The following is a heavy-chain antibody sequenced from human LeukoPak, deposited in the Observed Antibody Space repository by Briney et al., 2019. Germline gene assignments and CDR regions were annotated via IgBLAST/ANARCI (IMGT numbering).Heavy chain of an antibody. CDR2: INHSGST. D-gene: IGHD6-19*01. Sequence: SETLSLTCAVYGGSFSGYYWSSIRQPPGKGLEWIGEINHSGSTYYNPSLKSRVTISVDTSKNQFSLKLSSVTAADTAVYYCASLYSSGWFDYWGKGTLATVSS. V-gene: IGHV4-34*01. CDR3: ASLYSSGWFDY. J-gene: IGHJ4*02. CDR1: GGSFSGYY.